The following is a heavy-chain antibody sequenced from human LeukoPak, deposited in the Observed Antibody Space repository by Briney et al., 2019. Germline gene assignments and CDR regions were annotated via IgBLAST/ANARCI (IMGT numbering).Heavy chain of an antibody. D-gene: IGHD2-2*01. Sequence: ASVKVSCKASGYTFTGYYMHWVRQAPGQGLEWMGWINPNSGGTSYAQKFQGRVTMTRDTSISTAYMELSRLRSDDTAVYYCARDYCSSTSCRRDYWGQGTLVTVST. V-gene: IGHV1-2*02. J-gene: IGHJ4*02. CDR1: GYTFTGYY. CDR3: ARDYCSSTSCRRDY. CDR2: INPNSGGT.